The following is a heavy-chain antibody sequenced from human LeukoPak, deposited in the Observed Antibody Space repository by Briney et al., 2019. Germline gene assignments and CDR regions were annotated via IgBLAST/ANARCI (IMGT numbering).Heavy chain of an antibody. CDR3: AKGLTYYDFWSGHSFDP. CDR1: GFTFSSYG. CDR2: IRYDGSNK. V-gene: IGHV3-30*02. D-gene: IGHD3-3*01. Sequence: GGSLRLSCAASGFTFSSYGMHWVRQAPGKGLEWVAFIRYDGSNKYYADSVKGRFTISRDNSKNTLYLQMNSLRAEDTAMYYCAKGLTYYDFWSGHSFDPWGQGTLVTVSS. J-gene: IGHJ5*02.